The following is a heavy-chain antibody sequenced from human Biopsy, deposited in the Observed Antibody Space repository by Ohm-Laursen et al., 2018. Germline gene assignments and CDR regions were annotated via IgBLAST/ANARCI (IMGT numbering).Heavy chain of an antibody. V-gene: IGHV4-59*07. Sequence: SDTLSLTCTVSGDSIRNYYWSWIRQPPGKGLEWIGYIDYRGSTKYNPSLRSRVTMSIDTSRNQFSLKLSSVTAADTAVYYCATTTMDTSGWFGNYFDSWGQGTLVTVSA. CDR1: GDSIRNYY. CDR3: ATTTMDTSGWFGNYFDS. CDR2: IDYRGST. D-gene: IGHD6-19*01. J-gene: IGHJ4*02.